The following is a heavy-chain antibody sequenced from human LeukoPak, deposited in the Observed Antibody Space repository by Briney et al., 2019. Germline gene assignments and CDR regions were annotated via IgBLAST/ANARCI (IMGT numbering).Heavy chain of an antibody. D-gene: IGHD4-23*01. J-gene: IGHJ4*02. CDR1: GFTFSSYA. CDR3: VHERIPPGRWGGY. CDR2: MSYDGSNK. Sequence: GGSLRLSCAASGFTFSSYAMHWVRQAPGKGLEGVAVMSYDGSNKYYADSVKDRFTISRDNSKNTLYLQMNSLRAEDTAVYYCVHERIPPGRWGGYWGQGTLVTVSS. V-gene: IGHV3-30*04.